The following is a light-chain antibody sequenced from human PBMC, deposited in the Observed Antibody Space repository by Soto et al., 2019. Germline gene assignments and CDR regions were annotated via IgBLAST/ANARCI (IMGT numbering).Light chain of an antibody. CDR1: QSINTN. J-gene: IGKJ3*01. CDR3: QQYHHWPPKVT. V-gene: IGKV3-15*01. Sequence: MTQSPSSLSVSPGERATLSCRASQSINTNLAWYQQKPGQAPRLLIYGASTRATVIPARFSGSGSGTEFTLTISGLQADDFAVYYCQQYHHWPPKVTFGPGTRVDI. CDR2: GAS.